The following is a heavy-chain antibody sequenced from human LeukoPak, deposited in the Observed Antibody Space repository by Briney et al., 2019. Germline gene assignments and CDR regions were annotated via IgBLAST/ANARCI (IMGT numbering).Heavy chain of an antibody. V-gene: IGHV3-33*01. D-gene: IGHD3-3*01. CDR3: ARSRGITIFGVVSSFDY. CDR2: IWYDGSNK. CDR1: GFTFSSYG. J-gene: IGHJ4*02. Sequence: GGSLRLSCAASGFTFSSYGMHWVRQAPGKGLEWVAVIWYDGSNKYYADSVEGRFTISRDNSKNTLYLQMNSLRAEDTAVYYCARSRGITIFGVVSSFDYWGQGTLVTVSS.